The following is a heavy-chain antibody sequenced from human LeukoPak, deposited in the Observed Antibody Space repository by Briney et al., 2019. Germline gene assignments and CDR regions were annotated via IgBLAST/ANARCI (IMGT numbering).Heavy chain of an antibody. CDR1: GYTFTSYG. Sequence: VKVSCKASGYTFTSYGISWVRQAPGQGLEWMGWISAYNGNTHYAQKLQGRVTMTTDTSTSTVYMELRSLRSDDTAVYYCARGSPPRRNYDSRGYYSYYFDYWGQGTLVTVSS. J-gene: IGHJ4*02. CDR3: ARGSPPRRNYDSRGYYSYYFDY. D-gene: IGHD3-22*01. CDR2: ISAYNGNT. V-gene: IGHV1-18*01.